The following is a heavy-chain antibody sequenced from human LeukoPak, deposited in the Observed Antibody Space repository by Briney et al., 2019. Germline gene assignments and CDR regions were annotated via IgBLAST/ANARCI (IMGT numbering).Heavy chain of an antibody. Sequence: GGSLRLSCAASGFTFSSYSMNWVRQAPGKGLEWVSYISSSSTIYYADSVKGRFTISRDNAKNSLCLQMNSLRDEDTAVYYCARDSTTVTMGYWGQGTLVTVSS. D-gene: IGHD4-17*01. V-gene: IGHV3-48*02. J-gene: IGHJ4*02. CDR1: GFTFSSYS. CDR2: ISSSSTI. CDR3: ARDSTTVTMGY.